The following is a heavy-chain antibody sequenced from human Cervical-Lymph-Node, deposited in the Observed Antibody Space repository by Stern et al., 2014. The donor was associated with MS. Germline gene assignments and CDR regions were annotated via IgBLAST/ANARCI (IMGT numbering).Heavy chain of an antibody. D-gene: IGHD3-16*02. Sequence: VQLVESGAEVKKPGSSVKVSCKASGGTFSSYTIGWVRQAPGQGLECMGGIIPMFGIANYAEKFQGRVTITADESTSTAYMDLSTLRSEDTAVYYCARATSDYIWGSYRYLDYWGQGTQVTVSS. V-gene: IGHV1-69*01. CDR2: IIPMFGIA. CDR3: ARATSDYIWGSYRYLDY. CDR1: GGTFSSYT. J-gene: IGHJ4*02.